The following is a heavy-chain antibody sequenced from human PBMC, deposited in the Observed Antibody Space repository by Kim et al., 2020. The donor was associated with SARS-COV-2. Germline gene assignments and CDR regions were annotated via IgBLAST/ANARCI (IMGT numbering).Heavy chain of an antibody. V-gene: IGHV4-59*13. CDR1: GGSMNHFH. Sequence: SETLSLTCTVSGGSMNHFHWTWIRQSPGRGLEWIGYVFDSETTNYNPSLQSRVSMSIDMSKNQVSLNLRSVTAADTTVYYCARGRDGYNYDFDYWGQGILAPAS. D-gene: IGHD2-21*01. J-gene: IGHJ4*02. CDR2: VFDSETT. CDR3: ARGRDGYNYDFDY.